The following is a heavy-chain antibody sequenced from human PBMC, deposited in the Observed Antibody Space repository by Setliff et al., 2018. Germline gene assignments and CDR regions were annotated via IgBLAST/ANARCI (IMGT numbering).Heavy chain of an antibody. CDR2: IYYSGST. CDR3: ARALGYCSRTSCYADAFDI. V-gene: IGHV4-39*07. Sequence: SSETLSLTCTVSGSSISSSSYYWGWIRQPPGKGLEWIGSIYYSGSTYYNPSLKSRVTISVDTSKNQFSLKLNYVTAADTAVYYCARALGYCSRTSCYADAFDIWGQGTMVTVSS. D-gene: IGHD2-2*01. CDR1: GSSISSSSYY. J-gene: IGHJ3*02.